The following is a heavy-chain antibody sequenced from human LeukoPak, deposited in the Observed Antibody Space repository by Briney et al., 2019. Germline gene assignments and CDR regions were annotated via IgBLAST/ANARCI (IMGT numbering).Heavy chain of an antibody. CDR3: ARESSGWYAFDY. V-gene: IGHV3-48*03. Sequence: GGSLRLSCAASGFTFSSYEMNWVRQAPGKGLEWVSYISSSGSTIYYADSVKGRSTISRDNAKNSLYLQMNSLRAEDTAVYYCARESSGWYAFDYWGQGTLVTVSS. CDR1: GFTFSSYE. D-gene: IGHD6-19*01. J-gene: IGHJ4*02. CDR2: ISSSGSTI.